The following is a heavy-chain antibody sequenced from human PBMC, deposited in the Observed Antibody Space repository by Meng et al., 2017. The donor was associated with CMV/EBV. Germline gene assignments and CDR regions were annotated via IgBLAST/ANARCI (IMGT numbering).Heavy chain of an antibody. Sequence: QVQLAQSGAEVRKPGASVKVSCKASGYTFTHHGISWVRQAPGQGLEWMGWISGYNDNTKYARHLQGRVTMTTDTSTNTAYMELRSLRSDDTAIYYCARDTMMIMSFDHWGPGTLVTVSS. J-gene: IGHJ4*02. D-gene: IGHD3-22*01. CDR3: ARDTMMIMSFDH. CDR1: GYTFTHHG. V-gene: IGHV1-18*01. CDR2: ISGYNDNT.